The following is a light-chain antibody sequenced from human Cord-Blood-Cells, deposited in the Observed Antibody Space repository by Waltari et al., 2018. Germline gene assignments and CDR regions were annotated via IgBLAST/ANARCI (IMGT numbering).Light chain of an antibody. CDR1: QSVSSSY. CDR3: QQYGSSPQT. CDR2: GAS. V-gene: IGKV3-20*01. J-gene: IGKJ1*01. Sequence: EIVLTQSPGTLSLSPGERSTLSCRASQSVSSSYFACYQQKPGQAPRLLIYGASSRATGIPDRFSGSGYGTDFTLTISRLEPEDFAVYYCQQYGSSPQTFGQGTKVEIK.